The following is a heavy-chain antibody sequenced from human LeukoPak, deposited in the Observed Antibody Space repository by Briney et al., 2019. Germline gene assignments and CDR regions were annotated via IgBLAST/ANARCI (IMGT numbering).Heavy chain of an antibody. CDR1: GYTFTSYG. D-gene: IGHD3-10*01. J-gene: IGHJ3*02. V-gene: IGHV1-18*01. CDR2: IIAYNGNT. CDR3: ARWIGSPRLDRGDAFDI. Sequence: ASLKVSCKASGYTFTSYGISCVRQAPGQGREWRGWIIAYNGNTNYAQNLQGRVTMTTDTSPSTAHMELRSLRSEDTGVYYCARWIGSPRLDRGDAFDIWGQGTMVTVSS.